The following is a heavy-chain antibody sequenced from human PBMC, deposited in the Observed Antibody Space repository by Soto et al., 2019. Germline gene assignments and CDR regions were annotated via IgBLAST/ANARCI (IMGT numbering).Heavy chain of an antibody. CDR3: AKDLNPAFDYGSGSLWRPRREMAGLGNDGFDI. J-gene: IGHJ3*02. D-gene: IGHD3-10*01. CDR1: GFTFNNYA. Sequence: GGSLRLSCAASGFTFNNYAMNWVRQAPGKGLEWVSVISGGSGSTYYADSVKGRFTISRDSSKNTLYLQMNSLRAEDTAVYYCAKDLNPAFDYGSGSLWRPRREMAGLGNDGFDIWGQGTMVTVSS. CDR2: ISGGSGST. V-gene: IGHV3-23*01.